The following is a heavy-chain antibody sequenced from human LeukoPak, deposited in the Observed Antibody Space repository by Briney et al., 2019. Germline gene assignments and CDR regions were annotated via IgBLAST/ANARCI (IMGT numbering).Heavy chain of an antibody. J-gene: IGHJ4*02. D-gene: IGHD3-10*01. CDR1: GGSISSYY. Sequence: SETLSLTCTVSGGSISSYYWSWIRQPPGKGLEWIGYIYYSGSTNYNPSLKSRVTISVDTSKNQFSLKLNSVTAADTAVYYCAGHYGSGSFYSPFDYWGQGTLVTVSS. CDR3: AGHYGSGSFYSPFDY. V-gene: IGHV4-59*01. CDR2: IYYSGST.